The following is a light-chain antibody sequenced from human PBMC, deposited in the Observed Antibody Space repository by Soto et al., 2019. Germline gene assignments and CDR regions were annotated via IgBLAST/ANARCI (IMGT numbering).Light chain of an antibody. CDR3: XXYTSSSTXVV. CDR2: EVS. CDR1: SSDVGGYNY. J-gene: IGLJ2*01. Sequence: QSALTQPASVSGSPGQSITISCTGTSSDVGGYNYVSWYQQHPGKAPKLMIYEVSNRPSGVSNRFSGSKSGNTASLTISGLQAEDEADYYCXXYTSSSTXVVXGGGTKLTV. V-gene: IGLV2-14*01.